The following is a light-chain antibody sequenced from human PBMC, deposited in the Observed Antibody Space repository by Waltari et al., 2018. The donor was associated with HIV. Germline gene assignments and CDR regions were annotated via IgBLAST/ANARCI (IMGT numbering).Light chain of an antibody. J-gene: IGKJ2*01. CDR2: GAY. V-gene: IGKV3-20*01. CDR1: QGVKSTS. CDR3: QQYAGSFA. Sequence: IVLTLSPDTLSLSPGERATLSCRPTQGVKSTSVAGYQQKFGQAPRLLIYGAYTRATGIPDRFSGSVSGTDFTLTISRLEPEDFAVYYCQQYAGSFAFGQGTKLEIK.